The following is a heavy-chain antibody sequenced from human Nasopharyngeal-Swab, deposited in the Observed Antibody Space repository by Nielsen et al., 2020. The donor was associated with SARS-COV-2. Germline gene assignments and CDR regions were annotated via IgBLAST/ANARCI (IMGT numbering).Heavy chain of an antibody. CDR2: IDPSDSYT. D-gene: IGHD3-10*01. J-gene: IGHJ5*01. Sequence: VRQMPGKGLEWMGRIDPSDSYTNYSPSFQGHVTISADESISTAYLQWSSLKASDTAMYYCARRVYGSGEEFDSWGQGTLVTVSS. CDR3: ARRVYGSGEEFDS. V-gene: IGHV5-10-1*01.